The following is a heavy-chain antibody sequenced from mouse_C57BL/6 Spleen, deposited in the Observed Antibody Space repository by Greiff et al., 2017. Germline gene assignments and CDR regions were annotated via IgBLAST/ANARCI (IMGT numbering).Heavy chain of an antibody. CDR2: ISSGGDYI. CDR1: GFTFSSYA. D-gene: IGHD4-1*01. CDR3: TRGETGYWYFDV. Sequence: EVKLVESGEGLVKPGGSLKLSCAASGFTFSSYAMSWVRQTPEKRLEWVAYISSGGDYIYYADTVKGRFTISRDNARNTLYLQMSSLKSEDTAMYYCTRGETGYWYFDVWGTGTTVTVSS. V-gene: IGHV5-9-1*02. J-gene: IGHJ1*03.